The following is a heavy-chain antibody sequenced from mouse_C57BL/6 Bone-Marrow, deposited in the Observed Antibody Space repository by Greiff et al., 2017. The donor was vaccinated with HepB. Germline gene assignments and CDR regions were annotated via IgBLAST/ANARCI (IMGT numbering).Heavy chain of an antibody. CDR1: GYTFTSYW. CDR3: ARWGITTVVATDYAMDY. D-gene: IGHD1-1*01. CDR2: IDPSDSYT. V-gene: IGHV1-69*01. J-gene: IGHJ4*01. Sequence: QVQLQQPGAELVMPGASVKLSCKASGYTFTSYWMHWVKQRPGQGLEWIGEIDPSDSYTTYNQKFKGKSTLTVDKSSSTAYMQLSSLTSEDSAVYYCARWGITTVVATDYAMDYWGQGTSVTVSS.